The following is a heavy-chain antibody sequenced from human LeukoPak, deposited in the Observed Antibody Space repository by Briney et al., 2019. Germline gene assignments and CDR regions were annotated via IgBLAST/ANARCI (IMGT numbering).Heavy chain of an antibody. D-gene: IGHD5-12*01. Sequence: SVKVSCKPSGGTFSSCGFSWVRQAPGQGLEWMGGIVPIFGTTNYAQKFQGRVSITADESTSTAYMDLSSLRSEDTAVYYCARVSDVVAQAFDYWGQGTLVTVSS. V-gene: IGHV1-69*13. J-gene: IGHJ4*02. CDR2: IVPIFGTT. CDR1: GGTFSSCG. CDR3: ARVSDVVAQAFDY.